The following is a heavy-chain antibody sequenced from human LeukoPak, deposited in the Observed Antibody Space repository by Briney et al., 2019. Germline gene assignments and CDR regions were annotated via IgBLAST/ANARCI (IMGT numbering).Heavy chain of an antibody. V-gene: IGHV3-23*01. J-gene: IGHJ4*02. CDR2: ITGDGNIA. CDR1: GFTFSLSV. Sequence: PGGSLRLSCAAAGFTFSLSVMNWARQAPGKGLEWIAGITGDGNIAYYADSAKGRFRIFRDNFENTLYLEIDSLRVDDTALYYCTKERVGTTRGGDFWGRGTLVTVSS. D-gene: IGHD1-26*01. CDR3: TKERVGTTRGGDF.